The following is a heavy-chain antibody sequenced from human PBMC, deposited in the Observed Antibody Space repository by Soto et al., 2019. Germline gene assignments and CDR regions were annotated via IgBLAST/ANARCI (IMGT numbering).Heavy chain of an antibody. J-gene: IGHJ3*02. Sequence: ASMKGSCKASGYTFTSYYMHWVRQAPGQGLEWMGIINPSGGSTSYAQKFQGRVTMTRDTSTSTVYMELSSLRSEDTAVYYCARDPKLPGYSSGWYGEPAFDIWGQGTMVTVSS. CDR2: INPSGGST. CDR3: ARDPKLPGYSSGWYGEPAFDI. CDR1: GYTFTSYY. V-gene: IGHV1-46*01. D-gene: IGHD6-19*01.